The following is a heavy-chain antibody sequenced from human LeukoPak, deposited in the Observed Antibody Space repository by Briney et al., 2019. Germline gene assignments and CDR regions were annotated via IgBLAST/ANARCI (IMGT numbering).Heavy chain of an antibody. CDR1: GFTFSTYA. CDR3: AKAPTYYYDSSGYSLDY. D-gene: IGHD3-22*01. Sequence: GGSLRLSCAASGFTFSTYAMSWVRQAPGKGLEWVSAIAGSGGSSYYADSVKGRFTISRDNSKNTLYLQMDSLRAEDTAVYYCAKAPTYYYDSSGYSLDYWGQGTLVTVSS. V-gene: IGHV3-23*01. CDR2: IAGSGGSS. J-gene: IGHJ4*02.